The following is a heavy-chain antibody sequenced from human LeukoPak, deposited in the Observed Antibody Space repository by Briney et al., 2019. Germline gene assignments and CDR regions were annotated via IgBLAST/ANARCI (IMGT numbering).Heavy chain of an antibody. CDR3: ARSDGVVVVTAIQGYFDY. D-gene: IGHD2-21*02. V-gene: IGHV4-34*01. CDR2: INHSGST. Sequence: PSETLSLTCAVYGGSFSGYYWSWIRQPPGKGLEWIGEINHSGSTNYNPSLKSRVTISVDTSKNQFSLKLSSVTAADTAVYYCARSDGVVVVTAIQGYFDYWGQGTLVTVSS. CDR1: GGSFSGYY. J-gene: IGHJ4*02.